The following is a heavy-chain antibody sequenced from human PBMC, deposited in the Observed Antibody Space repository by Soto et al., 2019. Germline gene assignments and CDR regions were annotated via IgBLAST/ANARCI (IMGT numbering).Heavy chain of an antibody. CDR3: AKDRSSGWDGIYYYGMDV. CDR1: GFTFSSYG. CDR2: MSYDGSNK. V-gene: IGHV3-30*18. Sequence: QVQLVESGGGVVQPGTSLRLSCAASGFTFSSYGMHWVRQAPGKGLEWVAVMSYDGSNKYYAGSVKGRFTISRDNSKSTLYLQMNSLRAEDTAVYYCAKDRSSGWDGIYYYGMDVWGQGTTVTVTS. J-gene: IGHJ6*02. D-gene: IGHD6-19*01.